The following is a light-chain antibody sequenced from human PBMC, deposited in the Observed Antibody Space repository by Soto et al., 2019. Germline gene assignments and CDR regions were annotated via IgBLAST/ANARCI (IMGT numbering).Light chain of an antibody. J-gene: IGKJ5*01. CDR1: QSVLYSSNNKNY. V-gene: IGKV4-1*01. Sequence: DIVMTQSPDSLAVSLGERATINCKSSQSVLYSSNNKNYLAWYQQKLGQSPKLLIYWASTRESGVPDRFTGSESGTDFTLTISSLQAEDVAVYYCQHYYSTPITFGQGARLEIK. CDR2: WAS. CDR3: QHYYSTPIT.